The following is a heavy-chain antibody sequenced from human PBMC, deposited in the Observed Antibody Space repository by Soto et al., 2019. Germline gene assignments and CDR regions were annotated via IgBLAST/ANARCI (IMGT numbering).Heavy chain of an antibody. Sequence: LSQTLSLTCAISGDSVSSNSAAWNWIRQSPSRGLEWLGRTYYRSKWYNDYAVSVKSRITINPDTSKNQFSLQLNSVTAEDTAVYHCPSETVGAKYCSGGRCEAAFDFSGQGTMVTVSS. J-gene: IGHJ3*01. V-gene: IGHV6-1*01. CDR2: TYYRSKWYN. D-gene: IGHD2-15*01. CDR3: PSETVGAKYCSGGRCEAAFDF. CDR1: GDSVSSNSAA.